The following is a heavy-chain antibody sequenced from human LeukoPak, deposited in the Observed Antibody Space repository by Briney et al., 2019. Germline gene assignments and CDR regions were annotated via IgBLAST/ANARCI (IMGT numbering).Heavy chain of an antibody. CDR3: AKDRMAGIVGATAFDY. J-gene: IGHJ4*02. Sequence: PGGSLRLSCAASEFTFRSYAMSWVRQAPGKGLEWVSAISGSGGSTYYADSVKGRFTISRDNSKSTLYLQMNSLRAEDTAVYYCAKDRMAGIVGATAFDYWGQGTLVTVSS. V-gene: IGHV3-23*01. CDR1: EFTFRSYA. CDR2: ISGSGGST. D-gene: IGHD1-26*01.